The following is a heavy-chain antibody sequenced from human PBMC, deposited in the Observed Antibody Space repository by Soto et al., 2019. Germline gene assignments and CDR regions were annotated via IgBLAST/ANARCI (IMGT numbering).Heavy chain of an antibody. V-gene: IGHV4-59*01. CDR1: GGSISSYY. J-gene: IGHJ4*02. Sequence: PSETLSLTCTVSGGSISSYYWRWIRQPPGKGLGWIGYIYYSGSTNYNPSLKSRVTISVDTSKNQYSLKLSSVTAADTAAYYCARGPIAAAGTLPARETPFDYWGQGTLVTVSS. D-gene: IGHD6-13*01. CDR2: IYYSGST. CDR3: ARGPIAAAGTLPARETPFDY.